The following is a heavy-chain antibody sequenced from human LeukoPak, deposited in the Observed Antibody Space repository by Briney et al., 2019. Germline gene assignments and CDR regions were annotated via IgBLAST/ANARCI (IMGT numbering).Heavy chain of an antibody. V-gene: IGHV3-23*01. CDR1: GFTFSSYA. J-gene: IGHJ5*02. CDR2: ISASGGTT. D-gene: IGHD2-2*01. CDR3: AKEPREYCSSTSCPNWIDP. Sequence: PGGSLRLSCAASGFTFSSYAMSWVRQAPGKGLEWFSAISASGGTTYYADSVKGRFTISRDNSKNTLYLQMSGLRAEDTAVYYCAKEPREYCSSTSCPNWIDPWGQGTLVTVSS.